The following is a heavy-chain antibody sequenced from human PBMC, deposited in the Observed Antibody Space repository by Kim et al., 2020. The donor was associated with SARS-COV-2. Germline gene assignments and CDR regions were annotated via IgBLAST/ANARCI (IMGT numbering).Heavy chain of an antibody. CDR2: FDPEDGET. CDR3: ATGTLVRYSRGAYTEY. CDR1: GYTLTELS. V-gene: IGHV1-24*01. D-gene: IGHD6-13*01. J-gene: IGHJ4*02. Sequence: ASVKVSCKVSGYTLTELSMHWVRQAPGKGLEWMGGFDPEDGETIYAQKFQGRVTMTEDTSTDTAYMELSSLRSEDTAVYYCATGTLVRYSRGAYTEYWGQGTLVTVSS.